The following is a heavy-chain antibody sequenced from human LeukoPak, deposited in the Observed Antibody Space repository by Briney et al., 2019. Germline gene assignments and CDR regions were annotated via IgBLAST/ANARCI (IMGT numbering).Heavy chain of an antibody. CDR2: INGDGSST. CDR3: AREADTAMVTWAFDI. J-gene: IGHJ3*02. Sequence: GGSLRLSCAASGFTLSSYSMHWVRQAPGKGLVWVSRINGDGSSTSYADSVKGRFTISRDNAKNTLYMQMNSLRAEDTAVYYCAREADTAMVTWAFDIWGQGTMVTVSS. V-gene: IGHV3-74*01. CDR1: GFTLSSYS. D-gene: IGHD5-18*01.